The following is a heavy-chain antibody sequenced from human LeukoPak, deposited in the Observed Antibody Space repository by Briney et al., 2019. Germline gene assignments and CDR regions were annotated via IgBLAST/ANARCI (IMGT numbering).Heavy chain of an antibody. CDR3: ATETNGRHYDY. V-gene: IGHV3-21*06. Sequence: GGSLRLSCTASGLTFSTSGFNWVRQAPGKGLEWVASIGPTGSDRYHADSIKGRFTISRDNANNFLYLQMNSLRAEDPAVNNGATETNGRHYDYWSQGTLFTVSS. D-gene: IGHD1-14*01. CDR1: GLTFSTSG. J-gene: IGHJ4*02. CDR2: IGPTGSDR.